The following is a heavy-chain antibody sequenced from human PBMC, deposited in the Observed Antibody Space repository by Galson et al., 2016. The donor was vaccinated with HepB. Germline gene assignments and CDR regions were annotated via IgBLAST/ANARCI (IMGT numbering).Heavy chain of an antibody. V-gene: IGHV3-30*04. J-gene: IGHJ4*02. CDR1: GFTFNTYA. D-gene: IGHD5-24*01. CDR3: AIGRWLRTSFDY. CDR2: MSYDESNK. Sequence: SLRLSCAASGFTFNTYAMHWVRQAPGMGLEWVAVMSYDESNKYYADSVAGRFTISRDNSKNTLYLQMNSLRAEDTAVYYCAIGRWLRTSFDYWGQGSLVTVSS.